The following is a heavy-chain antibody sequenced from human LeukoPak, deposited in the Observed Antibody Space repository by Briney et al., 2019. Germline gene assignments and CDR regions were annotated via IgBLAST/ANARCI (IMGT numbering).Heavy chain of an antibody. CDR1: GFAFGNSA. CDR3: AKDPCGGGNCGSAWGF. V-gene: IGHV3-23*01. Sequence: GGSLRLSCAASGFAFGNSAMHWVRQAPGKGLEWVSAINDGGETKLYADSVKGRFTISSDNSMNTLYLQMNSLRAEDTAIYYCAKDPCGGGNCGSAWGFRGQGALVTVSS. CDR2: INDGGETK. D-gene: IGHD2-21*01. J-gene: IGHJ4*02.